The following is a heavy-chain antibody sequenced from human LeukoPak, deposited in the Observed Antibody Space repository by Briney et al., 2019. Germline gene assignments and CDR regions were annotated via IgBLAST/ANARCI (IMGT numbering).Heavy chain of an antibody. CDR2: ISYDGSNK. V-gene: IGHV3-30*03. CDR3: ARVATTVRVVWALDY. Sequence: GGSLRLSCAASGFTFSTYNMNWVRQAPGKGLEWVAVISYDGSNKYYADSVKGRFTISRDNSKNTLYLQMNSLRAEDTAVYYCARVATTVRVVWALDYWGQGNLVTVSS. D-gene: IGHD3-22*01. CDR1: GFTFSTYN. J-gene: IGHJ4*02.